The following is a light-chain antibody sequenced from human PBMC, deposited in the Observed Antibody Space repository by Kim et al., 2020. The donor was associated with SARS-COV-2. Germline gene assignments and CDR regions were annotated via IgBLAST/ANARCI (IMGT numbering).Light chain of an antibody. CDR3: QQYSSYCT. Sequence: DIQMTQSPSTLSASVGDRVTITCRASQTISTWLAWYQQKPGKAPKLLIYKASTLESGVPSRFSGSGSGTDFTLTISNLQPDDFATYYCQQYSSYCTFGQGTKLEI. CDR2: KAS. V-gene: IGKV1-5*03. J-gene: IGKJ2*02. CDR1: QTISTW.